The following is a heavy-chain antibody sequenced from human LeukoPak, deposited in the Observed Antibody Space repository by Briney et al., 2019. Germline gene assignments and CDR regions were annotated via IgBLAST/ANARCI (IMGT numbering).Heavy chain of an antibody. Sequence: GGSLRLSCAASGFTFSNYWMNWVRQAPGKGLECVANIKHNVNQKYKVDYVKGGFTTSRDNAKTSLYVQMTSLRADDAGVYYCAKECAYPMITYDSWGQGTLVTVSS. CDR2: IKHNVNQK. V-gene: IGHV3-7*01. D-gene: IGHD1-14*01. J-gene: IGHJ5*01. CDR1: GFTFSNYW. CDR3: AKECAYPMITYDS.